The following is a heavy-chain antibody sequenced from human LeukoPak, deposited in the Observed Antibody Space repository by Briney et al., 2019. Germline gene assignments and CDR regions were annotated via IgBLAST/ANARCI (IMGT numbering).Heavy chain of an antibody. CDR2: ISYDGSNK. CDR1: AFTFSSYG. D-gene: IGHD6-13*01. V-gene: IGHV3-30*18. Sequence: PGGSLRLSCAGSAFTFSSYGMHWVRQAPGKGLEWVAVISYDGSNKYYAGSVKGRFTISRDNSKNTLYLQMNSLRAEDTAVYYCAKDKNSYSSTWYGGSDYWGQGTLVTVSS. CDR3: AKDKNSYSSTWYGGSDY. J-gene: IGHJ4*02.